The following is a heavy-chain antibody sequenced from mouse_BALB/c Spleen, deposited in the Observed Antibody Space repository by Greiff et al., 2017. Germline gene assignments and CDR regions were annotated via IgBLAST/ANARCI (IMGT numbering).Heavy chain of an antibody. D-gene: IGHD1-2*01. CDR1: GYTFSSYW. Sequence: QVQLKESGAELMKPGASVKISCKATGYTFSSYWIEWVKQRPGHGLEWIGEILPGSGSTNYNEKFKGKATFTADTSSNTAYMQLSSLTSEDSAVYYCARALLRLRLYWYFDVWGAGTTVTVSS. CDR3: ARALLRLRLYWYFDV. J-gene: IGHJ1*01. CDR2: ILPGSGST. V-gene: IGHV1-9*01.